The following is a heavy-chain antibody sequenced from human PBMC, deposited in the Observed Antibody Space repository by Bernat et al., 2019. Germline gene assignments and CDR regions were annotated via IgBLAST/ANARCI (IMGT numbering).Heavy chain of an antibody. CDR2: ITPNSGGT. V-gene: IGHV1-2*02. J-gene: IGHJ5*02. CDR3: AREAERATTVGWFDP. CDR1: GYTFTGYY. Sequence: QVQLVQSGAEVKKPGASVKVSCKASGYTFTGYYMHWVRQAPGQGLEWMGWITPNSGGTNYAQKYHGRVTMTRYTSISTAYMELRRLRSDGTAEYYCAREAERATTVGWFDPWGQGTLVTVSS. D-gene: IGHD5-24*01.